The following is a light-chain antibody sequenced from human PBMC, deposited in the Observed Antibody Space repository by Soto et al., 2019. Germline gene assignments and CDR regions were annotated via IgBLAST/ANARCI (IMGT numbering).Light chain of an antibody. CDR2: GAS. CDR1: QSVSSS. J-gene: IGKJ4*01. Sequence: EIVMTQSPATPSVSPGETATLSCRASQSVSSSLAWYQQTPGRAPRLLIYGASTRATGIPTRFSGSGSGTEFTLTISSLQSEDFAVYYCQQYNNWPPLTFGGGTKVDIK. CDR3: QQYNNWPPLT. V-gene: IGKV3-15*01.